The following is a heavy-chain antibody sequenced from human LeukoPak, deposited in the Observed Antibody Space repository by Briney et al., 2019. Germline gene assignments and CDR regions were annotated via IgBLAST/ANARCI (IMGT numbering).Heavy chain of an antibody. D-gene: IGHD3-22*01. J-gene: IGHJ4*02. CDR1: GFTFTDYY. Sequence: GGSLRLSCAASGFTFTDYYMTWIRQAPGMGLEWISYISRSGITIKYADSVKGRFTISRDNAKNSLYLQMNSLRAEDSAVYYCITVSSPRPFYSDSSAYYYWGQGTLVTVSS. V-gene: IGHV3-11*04. CDR3: ITVSSPRPFYSDSSAYYY. CDR2: ISRSGITI.